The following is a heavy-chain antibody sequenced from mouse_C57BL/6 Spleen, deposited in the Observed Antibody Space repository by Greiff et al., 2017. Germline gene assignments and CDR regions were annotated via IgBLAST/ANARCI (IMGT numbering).Heavy chain of an antibody. CDR3: ALIYYGNPFAY. CDR1: GYSFTGYY. CDR2: INPSTGGT. V-gene: IGHV1-42*01. J-gene: IGHJ3*01. Sequence: EVKLQQSGPELVKPVASVKISCKASGYSFTGYYMNWVKQSPEKSLEWIGEINPSTGGTTYNQKFKAKATLTVDKSSSTAYMQLKSLTSEDSAVYYCALIYYGNPFAYWGQGTLVTVSA. D-gene: IGHD2-1*01.